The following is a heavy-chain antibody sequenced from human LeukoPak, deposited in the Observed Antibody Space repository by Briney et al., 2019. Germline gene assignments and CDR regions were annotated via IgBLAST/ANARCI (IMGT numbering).Heavy chain of an antibody. J-gene: IGHJ4*02. D-gene: IGHD3-3*01. CDR3: ARDLPTVVIFGAFDS. CDR2: ISSDGSNK. Sequence: GGSLRLSCAASGFTLSSYVMHWVSQAPGKGLECVAVISSDGSNKYYADSVKGRFTVSRDNSKNTLYLQMNSLRPEDTAVYYCARDLPTVVIFGAFDSWGQGTLVTVSP. V-gene: IGHV3-30*04. CDR1: GFTLSSYV.